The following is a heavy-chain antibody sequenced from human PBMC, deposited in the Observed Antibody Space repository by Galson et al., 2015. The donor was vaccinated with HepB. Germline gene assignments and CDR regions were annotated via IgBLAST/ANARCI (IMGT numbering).Heavy chain of an antibody. Sequence: SLRLSCAASGFTFSNAWMNWVRQAPGKGLEWVGRIKSKTDGGTTDYAAPVKGRFTISRDDSKNTLYLQMNSLKTEDTAVYYCTTDPPHDIWFGDLPGDYWGQGTLVTVSS. CDR2: IKSKTDGGTT. CDR1: GFTFSNAW. V-gene: IGHV3-15*07. CDR3: TTDPPHDIWFGDLPGDY. J-gene: IGHJ4*02. D-gene: IGHD3-10*01.